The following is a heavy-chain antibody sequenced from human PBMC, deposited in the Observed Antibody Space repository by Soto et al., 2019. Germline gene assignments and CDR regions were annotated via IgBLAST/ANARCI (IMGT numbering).Heavy chain of an antibody. CDR2: ISAYYGNT. CDR3: ARDAAPPRE. Sequence: QVQLVQSGAEVKKPGASVKVSCKASGYTFTSYHIPWVRQTPGQGLEWMGWISAYYGNTNYAQKLQGRVTMTRDTSTSTAYVELRSLRSDDTAVYYCARDAAPPREWGQGTLVTVSS. J-gene: IGHJ4*02. CDR1: GYTFTSYH. V-gene: IGHV1-18*01.